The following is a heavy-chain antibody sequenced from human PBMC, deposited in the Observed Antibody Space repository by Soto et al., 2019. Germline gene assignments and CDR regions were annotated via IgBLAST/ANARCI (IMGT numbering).Heavy chain of an antibody. Sequence: PSETLSLTCAVYGGSFSGYYWSWIRQPPGKGLEWIGEINHSGSTNYNPSLKSRVTISVDTSKNQFSLKLGSVTAADTAVYYCARDSIVGATGGDYWGQGTLVTVSS. CDR1: GGSFSGYY. V-gene: IGHV4-34*01. D-gene: IGHD1-26*01. J-gene: IGHJ4*02. CDR2: INHSGST. CDR3: ARDSIVGATGGDY.